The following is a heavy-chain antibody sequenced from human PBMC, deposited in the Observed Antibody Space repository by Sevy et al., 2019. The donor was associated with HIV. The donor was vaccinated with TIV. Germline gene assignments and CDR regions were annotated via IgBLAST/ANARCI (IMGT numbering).Heavy chain of an antibody. J-gene: IGHJ4*02. V-gene: IGHV3-30-3*01. CDR3: AGGGGIQLSRVWVY. CDR1: GFTFRSYA. D-gene: IGHD5-18*01. CDR2: ISYDGSNK. Sequence: GGSLRLSCAASGFTFRSYAMHWVRQAPGKGLEWVAVISYDGSNKYYADSVKGRFTISRDNSKNTLYLQMNSLRAEDTAVYYCAGGGGIQLSRVWVYWGQGTLVTVSS.